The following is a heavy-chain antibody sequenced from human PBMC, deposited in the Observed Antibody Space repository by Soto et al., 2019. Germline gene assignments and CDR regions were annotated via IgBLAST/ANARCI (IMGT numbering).Heavy chain of an antibody. D-gene: IGHD6-19*01. CDR3: AGSSGWYRAFDI. V-gene: IGHV3-23*01. Sequence: GGSLRLSCAASGFTFSSYAMRWVRQAPGKGLEWVSAVSGSGGSTYYADSVKGRFTISRDNSKNTLYLQMNSLRAEDTAVYYCAGSSGWYRAFDIWGQGTMVTVSS. CDR2: VSGSGGST. J-gene: IGHJ3*02. CDR1: GFTFSSYA.